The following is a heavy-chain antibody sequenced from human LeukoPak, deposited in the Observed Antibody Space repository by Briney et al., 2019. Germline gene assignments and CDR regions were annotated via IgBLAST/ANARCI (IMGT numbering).Heavy chain of an antibody. J-gene: IGHJ4*02. CDR2: ISGSGGST. CDR3: ARYSSGWGLFDY. Sequence: PGGPLRLSCAASGFTFSSYAMNWVRQAPGKGLEWVSAISGSGGSTYYADSVKGRFTISRDNAKNSLYLQMNSLRAEDTAVYYCARYSSGWGLFDYWGQGTLVTVSS. D-gene: IGHD6-19*01. V-gene: IGHV3-23*01. CDR1: GFTFSSYA.